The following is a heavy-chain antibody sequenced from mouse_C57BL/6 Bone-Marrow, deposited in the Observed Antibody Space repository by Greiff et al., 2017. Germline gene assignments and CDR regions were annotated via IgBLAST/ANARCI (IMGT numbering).Heavy chain of an antibody. J-gene: IGHJ1*03. CDR1: GYTFTSYW. CDR3: ARPYYSNYWYFDV. D-gene: IGHD2-5*01. CDR2: IYPGSGST. Sequence: QVHVKQSGAELVKPGASVKMSCKASGYTFTSYWITLVKQRPGQGLEWIGDIYPGSGSTNYNEKFKSKATLTVDTSSSTAYMQLSSLTSEDSAVYYCARPYYSNYWYFDVWGTGTTVTVSS. V-gene: IGHV1-55*01.